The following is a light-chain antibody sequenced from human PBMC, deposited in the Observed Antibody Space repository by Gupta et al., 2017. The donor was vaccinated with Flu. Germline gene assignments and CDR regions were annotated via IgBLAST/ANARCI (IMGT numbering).Light chain of an antibody. Sequence: EIVMTQSPATLSVSPGERATLSCRASQSVSSNLAWYQQKPVQAPRLLIYGASTRATGIPARFSGSGSGKEFTLTISSRQSEDFAVYYCQQYNNWPPWTFGQGTKVEIK. V-gene: IGKV3-15*01. J-gene: IGKJ1*01. CDR1: QSVSSN. CDR3: QQYNNWPPWT. CDR2: GAS.